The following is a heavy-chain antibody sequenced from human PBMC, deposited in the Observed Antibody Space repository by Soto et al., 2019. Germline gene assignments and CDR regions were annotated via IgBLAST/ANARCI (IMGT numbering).Heavy chain of an antibody. V-gene: IGHV3-53*01. CDR2: IYSGGNT. Sequence: EVQLVESGGGLIQPGGSLRLSCAASGFTVSSNYMSWVRQTPGKGLEWVSVIYSGGNTYYADSVKGRFTISRDNSKNTLYLQMNSLRADDTAVYYCAREGYSGYDYMGFDYWGQGTLVTVSS. CDR3: AREGYSGYDYMGFDY. D-gene: IGHD5-12*01. CDR1: GFTVSSNY. J-gene: IGHJ4*02.